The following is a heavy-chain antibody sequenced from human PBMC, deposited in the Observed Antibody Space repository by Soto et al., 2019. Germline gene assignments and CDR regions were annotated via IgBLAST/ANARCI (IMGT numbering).Heavy chain of an antibody. Sequence: SETLSLTCTVSGGSISSYYWSWIRQPAGKGLEWIGRIYTSGSTNYNPSLKSRVTMSVDTSKNQFSLKLSSVTAADTAVYYCAREGGRFGELLLYYGMDVWGQGTTVTVSS. J-gene: IGHJ6*02. CDR2: IYTSGST. V-gene: IGHV4-4*07. D-gene: IGHD3-10*01. CDR3: AREGGRFGELLLYYGMDV. CDR1: GGSISSYY.